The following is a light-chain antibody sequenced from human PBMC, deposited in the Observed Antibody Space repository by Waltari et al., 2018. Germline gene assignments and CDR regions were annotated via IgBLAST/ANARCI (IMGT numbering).Light chain of an antibody. CDR2: AAS. J-gene: IGKJ1*01. CDR1: QSLLYSNGYNY. V-gene: IGKV2-28*01. CDR3: MQPLHTPPS. Sequence: IVMTQSPLSLPVSHGEPASISCRSSQSLLYSNGYNYLDWYVQKPGQSPQLLIYAASNRASVVPDRFSGSGSGTDFTLKISRVEAEDVGVYYCMQPLHTPPSFGQGTKLEIK.